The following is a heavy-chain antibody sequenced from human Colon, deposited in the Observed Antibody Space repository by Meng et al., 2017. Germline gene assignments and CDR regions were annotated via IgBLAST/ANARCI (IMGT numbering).Heavy chain of an antibody. CDR2: LYYNGLT. J-gene: IGHJ5*02. CDR1: GGSVRNDTYY. V-gene: IGHV4-61*01. Sequence: SETLSLTCTVSGGSVRNDTYYWSWIRLTPGKGLEWIGYLYYNGLTNYNPSLSSRLTISLDTSKNQFSLKLTSVTAADTALYYCARLNGDYDVISFDPWGQGTLVTVSS. D-gene: IGHD4-17*01. CDR3: ARLNGDYDVISFDP.